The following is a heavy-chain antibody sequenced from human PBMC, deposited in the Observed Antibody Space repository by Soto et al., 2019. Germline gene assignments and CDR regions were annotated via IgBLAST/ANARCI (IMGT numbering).Heavy chain of an antibody. Sequence: EVQLVETGGGLIQPGGSLRLSCAASGFTVSSNYMNWVRQAPGKGLEWVSVIYSGGSTYYADSVKGRFTISRDNSKNTLYLQMNSLRAEDTAVYYCARDHPSGSYLGYWGQGTLVTVSS. CDR1: GFTVSSNY. CDR3: ARDHPSGSYLGY. V-gene: IGHV3-53*02. CDR2: IYSGGST. J-gene: IGHJ4*02. D-gene: IGHD1-26*01.